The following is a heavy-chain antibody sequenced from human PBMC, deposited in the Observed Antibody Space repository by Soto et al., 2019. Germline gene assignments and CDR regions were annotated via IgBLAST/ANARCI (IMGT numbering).Heavy chain of an antibody. V-gene: IGHV1-69*01. J-gene: IGHJ4*02. CDR3: ARGLDDAGSSGHLLDY. CDR1: GGTFSSYA. Sequence: QVQLVQSGAEVKKPGSSVKVSCKASGGTFSSYAISWVRQAPGQGLEWMGGIIPIFGTANYAQKFQGRVTITADESTSTADMELSSLRSEDTAVYYCARGLDDAGSSGHLLDYWGQGTLVTVSS. CDR2: IIPIFGTA. D-gene: IGHD6-19*01.